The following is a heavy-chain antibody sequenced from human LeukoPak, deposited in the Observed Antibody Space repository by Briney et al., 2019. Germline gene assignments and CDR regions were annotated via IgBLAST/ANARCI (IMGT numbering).Heavy chain of an antibody. CDR1: GGSFSGYY. D-gene: IGHD6-19*01. J-gene: IGHJ4*02. V-gene: IGHV4-34*01. CDR2: INHSGST. Sequence: SETLSLTCAVYGGSFSGYYWSWIRQPPGKGLEWIGEINHSGSTNYNPSLKSRVTISVDTSKNQFSLKLSSVTAADTAVYYCARGSKQWLPFYFDYWGQGTLVTVSS. CDR3: ARGSKQWLPFYFDY.